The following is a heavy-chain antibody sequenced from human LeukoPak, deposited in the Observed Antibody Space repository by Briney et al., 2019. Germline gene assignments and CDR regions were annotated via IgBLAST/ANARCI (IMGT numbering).Heavy chain of an antibody. CDR2: ISGSGGST. Sequence: GGSLRLSCAASGFTFSSYAMSWVRQAPGKGLEWVSAISGSGGSTYYADSVKGRFTISRDDSKNTLYLQMNSLRAEDTAVYYCAKAFRRITMIVVAPEADYWGQGTLVTVSS. CDR1: GFTFSSYA. CDR3: AKAFRRITMIVVAPEADY. J-gene: IGHJ4*02. V-gene: IGHV3-23*01. D-gene: IGHD3-22*01.